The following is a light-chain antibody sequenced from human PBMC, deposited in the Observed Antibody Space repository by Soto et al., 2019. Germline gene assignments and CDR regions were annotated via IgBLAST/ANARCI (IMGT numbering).Light chain of an antibody. V-gene: IGKV3-20*01. Sequence: EFVLTQSPDTLSLFPGERATLSCRASQSVSSTYLAWYQQKPGQAPRPLISAASSRATGTPDRFSGSGSGTDFTLTISRLEPEDFAVYYCQQYGSSRWTFGQGTKVDIK. CDR3: QQYGSSRWT. J-gene: IGKJ1*01. CDR1: QSVSSTY. CDR2: AAS.